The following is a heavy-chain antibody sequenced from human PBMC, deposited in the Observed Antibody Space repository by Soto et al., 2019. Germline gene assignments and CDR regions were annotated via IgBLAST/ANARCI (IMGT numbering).Heavy chain of an antibody. CDR2: INHSGST. Sequence: VQLQQWGAGLLKPSETLSLTCAVYGGSFSGYYWSWIRQPPGKGLEWIGEINHSGSTNYNPSLKSRVTISVDTSKNQFSLKLSSVTAADTAVYYCARGLRQTPFYYFDYWGQGTLVTVSS. V-gene: IGHV4-34*01. D-gene: IGHD4-17*01. CDR1: GGSFSGYY. J-gene: IGHJ4*02. CDR3: ARGLRQTPFYYFDY.